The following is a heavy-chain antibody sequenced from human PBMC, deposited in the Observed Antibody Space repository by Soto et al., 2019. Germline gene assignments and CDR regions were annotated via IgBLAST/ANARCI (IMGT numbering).Heavy chain of an antibody. V-gene: IGHV3-7*04. CDR1: GFIFSNYW. CDR3: ARECPGYFGS. J-gene: IGHJ4*02. Sequence: EVQLVESGGGLVQPGGSLRLSCPASGFIFSNYWMTWVRQAPGKGLEWVANIRQDGSDRNYVDSVKGRFTISRDNAKNTLYLQIDSLRAEDAAVYYCARECPGYFGSWGQGNLVTGFS. CDR2: IRQDGSDR.